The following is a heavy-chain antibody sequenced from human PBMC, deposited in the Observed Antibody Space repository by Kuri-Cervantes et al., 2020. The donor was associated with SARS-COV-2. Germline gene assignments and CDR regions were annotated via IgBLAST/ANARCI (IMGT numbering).Heavy chain of an antibody. J-gene: IGHJ4*02. CDR1: GGSINSSSYY. D-gene: IGHD6-19*01. CDR3: ARHDRGWYPGDY. CDR2: IYYSGSN. V-gene: IGHV4-39*01. Sequence: SCSVSGGSINSSSYYWGWSRQPPGKGLEWIGSIYYSGSNYYNPYLKSRVTISVDTSKNQFSLKLSSVTAADTAVYYCARHDRGWYPGDYWGQGTLVTVSS.